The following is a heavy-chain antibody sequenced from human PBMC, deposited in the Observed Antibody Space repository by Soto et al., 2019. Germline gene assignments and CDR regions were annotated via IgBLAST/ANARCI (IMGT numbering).Heavy chain of an antibody. D-gene: IGHD2-8*01. Sequence: EVQVVETGGGLIQPGGSLRLSCAVSGFTVSSNYMSWVRQPPGKGPEWVSDIYSGGSTYYAGSVKGRFTISRDNSQNTLYLQMNSLRAEDTAVYYCARERDGHNPNWFDLWGQGTLVTVSS. CDR2: IYSGGST. V-gene: IGHV3-53*02. CDR3: ARERDGHNPNWFDL. CDR1: GFTVSSNY. J-gene: IGHJ5*02.